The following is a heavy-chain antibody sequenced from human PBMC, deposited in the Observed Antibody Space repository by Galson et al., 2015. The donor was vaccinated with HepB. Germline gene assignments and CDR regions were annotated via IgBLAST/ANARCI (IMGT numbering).Heavy chain of an antibody. CDR3: AKDRRFSWCADY. V-gene: IGHV3-30*18. CDR1: GFSFTSSG. D-gene: IGHD6-13*01. CDR2: ISDNGSDK. Sequence: SLRLSCAASGFSFTSSGLHWVRRAPGKGLEWVAFISDNGSDKFYADSVKGRFTISRDDSKNTVYLQMNSLRPDDTAVYYCAKDRRFSWCADYWGQGTLVTVSS. J-gene: IGHJ4*02.